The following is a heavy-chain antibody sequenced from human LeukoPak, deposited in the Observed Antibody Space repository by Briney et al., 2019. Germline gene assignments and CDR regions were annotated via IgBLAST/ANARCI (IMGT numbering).Heavy chain of an antibody. D-gene: IGHD3-3*01. V-gene: IGHV4-34*01. CDR3: ARDPDFWSGNDAFDI. CDR1: GGSFSGYY. Sequence: SETLSLTCAVYGGSFSGYYWSWIRQPPGKGLEWIGEINHSGSTNYNPSLKSRVTISVDTSKNQFSLKLSSVTAADTAVYYCARDPDFWSGNDAFDIWGQGTMVTVSS. J-gene: IGHJ3*02. CDR2: INHSGST.